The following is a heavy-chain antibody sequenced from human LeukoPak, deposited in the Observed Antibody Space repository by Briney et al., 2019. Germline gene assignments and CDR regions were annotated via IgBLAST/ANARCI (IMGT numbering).Heavy chain of an antibody. Sequence: GGSLRLSCAASGFTFSSYWMSWVRQAPGKGVEWVANIKQDGSEKYYVDSVKGRFTISRDNAKNSLYLQMNSLRAEDAAVYYCAKGHYYGSGSYWVWGQGTLVTVSS. V-gene: IGHV3-7*03. CDR2: IKQDGSEK. J-gene: IGHJ4*02. D-gene: IGHD3-10*01. CDR1: GFTFSSYW. CDR3: AKGHYYGSGSYWV.